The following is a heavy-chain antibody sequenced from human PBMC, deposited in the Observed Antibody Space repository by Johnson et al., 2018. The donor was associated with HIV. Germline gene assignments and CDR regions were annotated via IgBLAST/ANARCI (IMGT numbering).Heavy chain of an antibody. D-gene: IGHD2-15*01. CDR2: IKQDGSEK. V-gene: IGHV3-7*01. J-gene: IGHJ3*02. CDR3: ARDAPDGSGGTCYSDAFDI. CDR1: GFTFSNFW. Sequence: VQLVESGGGLVQPGGSLRLSCAASGFTFSNFWMSWVRQAPGRGPEWVANIKQDGSEKYYVDSVKGRFTISRDNAKRSLYVEMNSLRAEDTAVYYCARDAPDGSGGTCYSDAFDIWGQGTMVTVSS.